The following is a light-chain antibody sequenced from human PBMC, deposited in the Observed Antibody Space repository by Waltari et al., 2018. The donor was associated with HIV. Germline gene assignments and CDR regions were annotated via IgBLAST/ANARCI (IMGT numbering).Light chain of an antibody. CDR1: NSDVGGYKS. V-gene: IGLV2-14*01. J-gene: IGLJ1*01. CDR2: EVN. Sequence: QSALTQPASVSGSPGQSITISCTGTNSDVGGYKSVPWYQQHPDKAPNLMIYEVNNRPSGVSSRFSGSKSGNTASLTISGLQAADEADYYCSSYTDSRPLYVFGTGTKVTVL. CDR3: SSYTDSRPLYV.